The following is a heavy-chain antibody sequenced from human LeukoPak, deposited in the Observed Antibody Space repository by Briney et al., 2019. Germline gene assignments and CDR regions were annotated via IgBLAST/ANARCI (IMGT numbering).Heavy chain of an antibody. V-gene: IGHV1-18*01. CDR1: GYTFTSYG. CDR3: ARGVRYFDWSEKRGYYFDY. D-gene: IGHD3-9*01. CDR2: ISAYNGNT. J-gene: IGHJ4*02. Sequence: ASVKVSCKASGYTFTSYGISWVRQAPGQGLEWMGWISAYNGNTNYAQKLQGRVTMTTDTSTSTAYMELSSLRSEDTAVYYCARGVRYFDWSEKRGYYFDYWGQGTLVTVSS.